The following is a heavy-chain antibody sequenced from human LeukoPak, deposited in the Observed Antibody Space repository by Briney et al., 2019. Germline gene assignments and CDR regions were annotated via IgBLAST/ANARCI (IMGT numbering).Heavy chain of an antibody. D-gene: IGHD3-3*01. J-gene: IGHJ5*02. Sequence: SETLSLTCTVSGGSISSYYWSWIRQPPGKGLEWIGRIYTSGSTNYNPSLKSRVTMSVDTSKNQFSLKLSSVTAADTAVYYCARDIQPRFGVVNNWFDPWGQGTLVTVSS. CDR3: ARDIQPRFGVVNNWFDP. V-gene: IGHV4-4*07. CDR1: GGSISSYY. CDR2: IYTSGST.